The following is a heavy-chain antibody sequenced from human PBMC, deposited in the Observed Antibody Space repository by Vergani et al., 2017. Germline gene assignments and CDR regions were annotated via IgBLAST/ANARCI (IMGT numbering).Heavy chain of an antibody. D-gene: IGHD1-26*01. V-gene: IGHV3-30*18. Sequence: QVQLVESGGGVVQPGRSLRLSCAASGFTFSSYGMHWVRQAPGKGLEWVAVISYDGSNKYYADSVKGRFTISRDNSKNTLYLQMNSLRAEDTAVYYCAKDVVGATPRWYFDLWGRGTLVTVSS. CDR3: AKDVVGATPRWYFDL. J-gene: IGHJ2*01. CDR1: GFTFSSYG. CDR2: ISYDGSNK.